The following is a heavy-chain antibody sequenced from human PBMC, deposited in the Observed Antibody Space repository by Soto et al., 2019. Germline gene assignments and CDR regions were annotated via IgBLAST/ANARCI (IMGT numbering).Heavy chain of an antibody. Sequence: PGGSLRLSCAASGFTFGTYMMNWIRQAPGKGLEWVASINSGGGDIYYADSMRGRFTISRDNAKNLLNLQMNDVRTEDTAVYYCAKDRGVPIFGLVRYAYSFDSWGLGTLVTVSS. D-gene: IGHD3-3*01. CDR1: GFTFGTYM. J-gene: IGHJ4*02. V-gene: IGHV3-21*06. CDR3: AKDRGVPIFGLVRYAYSFDS. CDR2: INSGGGDI.